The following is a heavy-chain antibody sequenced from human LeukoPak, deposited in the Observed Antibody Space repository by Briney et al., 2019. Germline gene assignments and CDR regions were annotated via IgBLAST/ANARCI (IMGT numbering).Heavy chain of an antibody. Sequence: SETLSLTCAVYGGSFSGYYWSWIRQPPGKGLEWIGEINHSGSTNYNPSLKSRVTIPVDASKNQFSLKLSSVTAADTAVYYCARESNYGSGSYSYWGQGTLVTVSS. CDR3: ARESNYGSGSYSY. CDR2: INHSGST. D-gene: IGHD3-10*01. J-gene: IGHJ4*02. V-gene: IGHV4-34*01. CDR1: GGSFSGYY.